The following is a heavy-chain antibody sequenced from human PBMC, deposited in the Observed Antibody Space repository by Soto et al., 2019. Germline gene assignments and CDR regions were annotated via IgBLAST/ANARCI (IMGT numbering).Heavy chain of an antibody. D-gene: IGHD3-10*01. J-gene: IGHJ4*02. V-gene: IGHV3-23*01. CDR2: VNNGGGGT. Sequence: EVLLLDSGGGLVQHGGSLRLSCPASGFTFSNYAMTWVRQAPGKGPEWISTVNNGGGGTYYADSVKGRFTISRDNSKNTLYLQVSSLRAEDTAVYYCAKERLGRGIDYWGQGILVTVSS. CDR3: AKERLGRGIDY. CDR1: GFTFSNYA.